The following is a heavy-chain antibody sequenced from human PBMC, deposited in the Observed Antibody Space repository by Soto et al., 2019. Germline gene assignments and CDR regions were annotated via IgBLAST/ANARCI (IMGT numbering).Heavy chain of an antibody. V-gene: IGHV4-30-4*01. CDR2: IYNGGST. D-gene: IGHD7-27*01. J-gene: IGHJ5*01. CDR3: ARGRYCLTGRCFPNWFDS. Sequence: SATLSLTCTVSGDFVSSVGFHWAWLRRPPGKGLEWIGYIYNGGSTYYRPSLESRVAISVDTSKSQFSLNVTSVTAADTAVYFCARGRYCLTGRCFPNWFDSWGQGALVTVSS. CDR1: GDFVSSVGFH.